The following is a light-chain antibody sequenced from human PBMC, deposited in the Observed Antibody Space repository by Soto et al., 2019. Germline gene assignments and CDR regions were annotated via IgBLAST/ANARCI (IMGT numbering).Light chain of an antibody. CDR3: SSYTSSSPYV. Sequence: QSALTQPASVSGSPGQSITISRTGTSSDVGGYNYVSWYQQHPGKAPKLMIYDVSNRPSGVSNRFSGSKSGNTASLTISGLQAEDEADYYCSSYTSSSPYVFGTGT. CDR1: SSDVGGYNY. CDR2: DVS. J-gene: IGLJ1*01. V-gene: IGLV2-14*01.